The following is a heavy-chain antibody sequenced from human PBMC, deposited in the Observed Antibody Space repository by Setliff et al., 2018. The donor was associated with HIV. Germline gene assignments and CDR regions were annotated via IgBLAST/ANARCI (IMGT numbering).Heavy chain of an antibody. CDR1: GGSLTDYG. CDR2: ISHSGRT. CDR3: ARGFEGYCSGASCHWFDS. J-gene: IGHJ5*01. D-gene: IGHD2-15*01. V-gene: IGHV4-34*01. Sequence: PSETLSLTCAVYGGSLTDYGWTWIRQTPAKGLEWIGEISHSGRTNYNPSLKTRLIISRDTSKNQFSLRLSSATVADTAIYYCARGFEGYCSGASCHWFDSWGQGTQVTVSS.